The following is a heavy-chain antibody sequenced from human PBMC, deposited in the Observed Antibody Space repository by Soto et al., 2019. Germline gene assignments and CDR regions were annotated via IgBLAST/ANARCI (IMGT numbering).Heavy chain of an antibody. CDR2: IKSKTDGGTT. J-gene: IGHJ4*02. Sequence: GGSLRFSCAASGFTFSNAWMSWVRQAPGKGLEWVGRIKSKTDGGTTDYAAPVKGRFTISRDDSKNTLYLQMNSLKTEDTAVYYCTTDTDVVVPAAACFDYWGQGTLVTVSS. D-gene: IGHD2-2*01. CDR3: TTDTDVVVPAAACFDY. CDR1: GFTFSNAW. V-gene: IGHV3-15*01.